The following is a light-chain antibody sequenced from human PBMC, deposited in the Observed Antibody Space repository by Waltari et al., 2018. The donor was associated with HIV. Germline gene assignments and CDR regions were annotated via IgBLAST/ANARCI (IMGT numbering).Light chain of an antibody. CDR2: WAA. V-gene: IGKV4-1*01. J-gene: IGKJ1*01. Sequence: VLTQSPDSLAVSLGERATINCKSSQSVLYNSDNKNYLAWYQQKPGQPPNLLISWAATRESGVPDRFSGSGSGTDFTLTISSLQAEDVAIYYCQQYHTSWTCGQGTKVEIK. CDR1: QSVLYNSDNKNY. CDR3: QQYHTSWT.